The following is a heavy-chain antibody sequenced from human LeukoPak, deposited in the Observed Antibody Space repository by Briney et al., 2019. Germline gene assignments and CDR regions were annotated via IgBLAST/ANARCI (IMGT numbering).Heavy chain of an antibody. CDR1: GYSFIRYW. V-gene: IGHV5-51*01. CDR3: ARHRVVGARSGYFDP. CDR2: IYPGDSDT. D-gene: IGHD1-26*01. Sequence: GESLKISCKGSGYSFIRYWIGWVRQKPGKGLEWMGIIYPGDSDTRYSRSFQGQVTISVDKSTSTAYLQWSSLKASDTAMYYCARHRVVGARSGYFDPWGQGTLVTVSS. J-gene: IGHJ5*02.